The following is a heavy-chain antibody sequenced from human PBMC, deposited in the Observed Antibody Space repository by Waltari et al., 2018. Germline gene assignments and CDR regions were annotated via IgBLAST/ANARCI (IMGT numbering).Heavy chain of an antibody. D-gene: IGHD3-3*01. V-gene: IGHV4-31*03. CDR3: ARGYDFWSGRTWFDP. CDR2: IYYSGST. Sequence: QVQLQESGPGLVKPSQTLSLTCTVSGGSISRGGYYWSWIRQHPGKGLEWIGYIYYSGSTYYNPSLKSRVTISVDTSKNQFSLKLSSVTAADTAVYYCARGYDFWSGRTWFDPWGQEPWSPSPQ. CDR1: GGSISRGGYY. J-gene: IGHJ5*02.